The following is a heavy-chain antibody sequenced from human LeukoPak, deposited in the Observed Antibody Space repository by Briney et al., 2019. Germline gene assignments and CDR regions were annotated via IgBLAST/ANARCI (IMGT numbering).Heavy chain of an antibody. CDR1: GYTFTNYG. CDR3: ARDQSVRLLQTSSTYFKHVFAI. J-gene: IGHJ3*02. D-gene: IGHD6-13*01. Sequence: AASVKVSCKTSGYTFTNYGISWVRQAPGLGLEWMGWISAYNGNTNYAQKVQGRVPMTTDTSTSTAYMELRSLRFDDTAVYYCARDQSVRLLQTSSTYFKHVFAIWGQGSMVTVSS. V-gene: IGHV1-18*01. CDR2: ISAYNGNT.